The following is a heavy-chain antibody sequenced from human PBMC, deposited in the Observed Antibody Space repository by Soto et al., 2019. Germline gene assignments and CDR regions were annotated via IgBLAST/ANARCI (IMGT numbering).Heavy chain of an antibody. V-gene: IGHV3-30-3*01. Sequence: QVQLVESGGGVVQPGRSLRLSCAASGFTFSSYAMHWVRRAQGKGLEWMAVMSYDGSNKYYADSVKGRFTISRDNSKNTLYLKMNSLRPEDTALYYCARDGAAYWGQGTLVIASS. D-gene: IGHD3-16*01. CDR2: MSYDGSNK. CDR1: GFTFSSYA. J-gene: IGHJ4*02. CDR3: ARDGAAY.